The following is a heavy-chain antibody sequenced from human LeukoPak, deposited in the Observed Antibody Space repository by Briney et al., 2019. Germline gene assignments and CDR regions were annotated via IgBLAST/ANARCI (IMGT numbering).Heavy chain of an antibody. CDR2: IKENGSNK. CDR3: ARAEAPLGWSWEAPSYYYYGMDV. Sequence: PGGSLCLSCAASGFTFSTYSMNWVRQAPGKGLEWLADIKENGSNKYYAAPGKGRFTISKDNSKNTLYLQMNSLRAEDTAVSYCARAEAPLGWSWEAPSYYYYGMDVWGQGTTVTVSS. CDR1: GFTFSTYS. J-gene: IGHJ6*02. D-gene: IGHD3-3*01. V-gene: IGHV3-30*03.